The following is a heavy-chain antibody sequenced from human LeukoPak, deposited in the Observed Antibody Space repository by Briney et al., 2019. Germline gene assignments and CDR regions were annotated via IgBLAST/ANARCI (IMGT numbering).Heavy chain of an antibody. CDR1: GYTFTSYY. Sequence: ASVKVSCKASGYTFTSYYMHWVRQAPGQGLEWMGIINPSGGSTSYAQKFQGRVTMTRDMSTSTVYMELSSLRSDDTAVYYCARDSGSYGGFDYWGQGTLVTVSS. CDR3: ARDSGSYGGFDY. CDR2: INPSGGST. V-gene: IGHV1-46*01. J-gene: IGHJ4*02. D-gene: IGHD1-26*01.